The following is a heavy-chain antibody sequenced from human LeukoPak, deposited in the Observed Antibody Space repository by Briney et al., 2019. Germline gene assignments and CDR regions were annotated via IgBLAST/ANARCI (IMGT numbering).Heavy chain of an antibody. CDR3: ASYLGAYCGGDCSDAFGI. D-gene: IGHD2-21*02. CDR2: IIPSIGAT. Sequence: ASVKVSCKASGYTFTGYYLHWVRQAPGQGLEWMGWIIPSIGATNYAQKFQGRVTLTRDTSTSTAYMELSRLRFDDTAVYYCASYLGAYCGGDCSDAFGIWGQGTMVTVSS. J-gene: IGHJ3*02. CDR1: GYTFTGYY. V-gene: IGHV1-2*02.